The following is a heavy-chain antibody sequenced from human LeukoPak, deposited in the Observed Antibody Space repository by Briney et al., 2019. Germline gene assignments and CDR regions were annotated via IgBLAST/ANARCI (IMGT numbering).Heavy chain of an antibody. CDR3: ATIPHTAMGYYYGMDL. V-gene: IGHV1-24*01. CDR2: FDPEDGET. Sequence: ASVKVSCKVSGYTLTELSMHWVRQAPGKGLEWMGGFDPEDGETIYAQKFQGRVTMTEDTSTDTAYMELSSLRSEDTAVYYCATIPHTAMGYYYGMDLWGQGTTVTVSS. CDR1: GYTLTELS. J-gene: IGHJ6*02. D-gene: IGHD5-18*01.